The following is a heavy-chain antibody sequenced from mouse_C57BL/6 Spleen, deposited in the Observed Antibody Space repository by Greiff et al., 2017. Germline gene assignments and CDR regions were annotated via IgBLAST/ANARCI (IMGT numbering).Heavy chain of an antibody. CDR2: INPNNGGT. J-gene: IGHJ1*03. V-gene: IGHV1-26*01. CDR3: ARSGITTVVATGFDV. D-gene: IGHD1-1*01. Sequence: VQLQQSGPELVKPGASVKISCKASGYTFTDYYMNWVKQSHGKSLEWIGDINPNNGGTSYNQKFKGKATLTVDKSSSTAYMELRSLTSEDSAVYDCARSGITTVVATGFDVWGTGTTVTVSS. CDR1: GYTFTDYY.